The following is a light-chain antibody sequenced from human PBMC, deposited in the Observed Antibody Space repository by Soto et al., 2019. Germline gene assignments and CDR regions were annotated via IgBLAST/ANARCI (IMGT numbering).Light chain of an antibody. Sequence: DIQMTQSPSTLSASVGDRVTITCRASQSISSWLAWYQQKPGKAPKLLIYKASSLESGVTSRFSGSGSGTEFTLTISSLQPDDLATYDCQQYNIYSWTFGQGTKVEIK. CDR1: QSISSW. V-gene: IGKV1-5*03. J-gene: IGKJ1*01. CDR3: QQYNIYSWT. CDR2: KAS.